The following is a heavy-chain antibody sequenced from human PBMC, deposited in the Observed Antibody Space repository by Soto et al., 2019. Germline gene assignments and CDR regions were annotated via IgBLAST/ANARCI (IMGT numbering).Heavy chain of an antibody. CDR2: IIPIFGTA. Sequence: QVQLVQSGAEVKKPGSSVKVSCKASGGTFSSYAISWVRQAPGQGLEWMGGIIPIFGTANYAQKFQGRVTITADESTSTAYMELSSLRSEDTAVYYCARGYPPGFCSTSCYGMDVWGQGTTVTVSS. D-gene: IGHD2-2*01. CDR1: GGTFSSYA. CDR3: ARGYPPGFCSTSCYGMDV. J-gene: IGHJ6*02. V-gene: IGHV1-69*01.